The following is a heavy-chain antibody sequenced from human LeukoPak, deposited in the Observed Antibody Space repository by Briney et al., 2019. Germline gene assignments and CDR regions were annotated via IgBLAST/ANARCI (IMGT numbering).Heavy chain of an antibody. Sequence: GGSLRLSCAASGFTFSDYYMSWIRQAPGKGLEWVSYISSSGSTTYYADSVKGRFTISRDNAKNSLYLQMNSLRAEDTAVYYCAREGVRGYSPIDYWGQGTLVTVSS. J-gene: IGHJ4*02. CDR2: ISSSGSTT. D-gene: IGHD5-18*01. CDR1: GFTFSDYY. CDR3: AREGVRGYSPIDY. V-gene: IGHV3-11*01.